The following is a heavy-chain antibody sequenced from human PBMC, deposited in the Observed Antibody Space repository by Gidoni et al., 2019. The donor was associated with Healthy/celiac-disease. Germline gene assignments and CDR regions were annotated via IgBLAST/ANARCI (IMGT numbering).Heavy chain of an antibody. D-gene: IGHD5-12*01. CDR2: INPSGGST. Sequence: QVQLVQSGAEVKKPGASVKVSCKASGYTFTSYYMHWVRQAPGQGLEWMGIINPSGGSTSYAQKFQGRVTMTRDTSTSTVYMELSSLRSEDTAVYYCASVDGYTNGVNAFDIWGQGTMVTVSS. V-gene: IGHV1-46*01. CDR1: GYTFTSYY. CDR3: ASVDGYTNGVNAFDI. J-gene: IGHJ3*02.